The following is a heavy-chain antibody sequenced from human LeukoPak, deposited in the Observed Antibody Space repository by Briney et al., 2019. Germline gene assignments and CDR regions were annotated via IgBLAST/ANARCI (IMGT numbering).Heavy chain of an antibody. CDR2: ISGSGVST. CDR3: EKDAIAAAGTGYMDV. J-gene: IGHJ6*03. V-gene: IGHV3-23*01. Sequence: PGGSLRLSCAASGFTFSSYAMSWVRQAPGKGLEWFSAISGSGVSTSYADSVKGRFTISRDNSKNTLYLQMNIMRAEDTAVYYCEKDAIAAAGTGYMDVWGKGTTVTVSS. D-gene: IGHD6-13*01. CDR1: GFTFSSYA.